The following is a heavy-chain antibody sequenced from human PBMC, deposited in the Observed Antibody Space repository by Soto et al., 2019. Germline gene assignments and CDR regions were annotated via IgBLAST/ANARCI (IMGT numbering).Heavy chain of an antibody. CDR2: IIPIFGTA. Sequence: QVQLVQSGAEVKKPGSSVKVSCKASGGTFSSYAISGVRQAPGQGLEWMGGIIPIFGTANYAQKVQGRVTITADESTSTAYTELRSLRSEDTAVYYCASTYSYGSWSYYHWFDPWGQGTLVTVSS. CDR3: ASTYSYGSWSYYHWFDP. J-gene: IGHJ5*02. CDR1: GGTFSSYA. V-gene: IGHV1-69*12. D-gene: IGHD3-10*01.